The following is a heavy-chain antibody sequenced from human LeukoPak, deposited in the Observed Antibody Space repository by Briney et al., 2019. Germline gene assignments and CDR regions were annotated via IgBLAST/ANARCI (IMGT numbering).Heavy chain of an antibody. CDR2: ISYDGSNK. CDR1: GFTFSSYG. D-gene: IGHD6-13*01. CDR3: AKAIAAAGLDY. Sequence: PGGSLRLSRAASGFTFSSYGMHWVRQAPGKGLEWVAVISYDGSNKYYADSVKGRFTISRDNSKNTLYLQMNSLRAEDTAAYYCAKAIAAAGLDYWGQGTLVTVSS. V-gene: IGHV3-30*18. J-gene: IGHJ4*02.